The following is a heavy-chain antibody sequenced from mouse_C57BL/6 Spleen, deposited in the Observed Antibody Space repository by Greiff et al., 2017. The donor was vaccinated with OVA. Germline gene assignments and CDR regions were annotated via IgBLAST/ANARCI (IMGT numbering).Heavy chain of an antibody. V-gene: IGHV5-6*01. CDR3: ARHPLNSFDY. CDR1: GFTFSSYG. CDR2: ISSGGSYT. Sequence: EVKLVESGGDLVKPGGSLKLSCAASGFTFSSYGMSWVRQTPDKRLEWVATISSGGSYTYYPDSVKGRFTISRDNAKNTLYLQMSSLKSEDTTMYYCARHPLNSFDYWGQGTTLTVSS. J-gene: IGHJ2*01.